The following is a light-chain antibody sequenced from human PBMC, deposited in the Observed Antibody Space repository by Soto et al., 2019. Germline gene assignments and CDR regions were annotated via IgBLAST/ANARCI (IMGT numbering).Light chain of an antibody. CDR3: GTWDSSLSVVV. J-gene: IGLJ2*01. CDR2: DNN. Sequence: QSMLTQPPSVSAAPGQKVTISCSGSSSNIGSNSVSWYQQVPGTAPQLLIYDNNKRPTGIPDRFSGSKSGTSATLGITGLQTGDEAEYYCGTWDSSLSVVVFGGGTKVTVL. V-gene: IGLV1-51*01. CDR1: SSNIGSNS.